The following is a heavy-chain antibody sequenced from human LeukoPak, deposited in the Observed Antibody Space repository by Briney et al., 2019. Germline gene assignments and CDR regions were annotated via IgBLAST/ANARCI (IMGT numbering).Heavy chain of an antibody. D-gene: IGHD6-13*01. CDR3: ARVIAAAGTFHYYYYMDV. CDR2: IYYSGST. J-gene: IGHJ6*03. V-gene: IGHV4-39*07. CDR1: GGSISSSSYY. Sequence: SETLSLTCTVSGGSISSSSYYWGWIRQPPGKGLEWIGSIYYSGSTYYNPSLKSRVTISVDTSKNQFSLKLSSVTAADTAVYYCARVIAAAGTFHYYYYMDVWGKGTTVTISS.